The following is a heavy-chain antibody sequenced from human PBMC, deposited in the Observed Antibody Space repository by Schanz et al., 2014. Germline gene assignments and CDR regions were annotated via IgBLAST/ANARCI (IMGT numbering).Heavy chain of an antibody. V-gene: IGHV3-48*04. CDR2: ISSASSTI. CDR1: GFTFSSYD. D-gene: IGHD3-22*01. Sequence: AQLVESGGGVVQPGGSLRLSCVASGFTFSSYDVFWVRQAPGKGLEWVSYISSASSTINYADSVKGRFTISRDNAKNSLYLQMNSLRAEDTAVYYCARPPHDSSGYYPFDYWGQGTLGTVSS. J-gene: IGHJ4*02. CDR3: ARPPHDSSGYYPFDY.